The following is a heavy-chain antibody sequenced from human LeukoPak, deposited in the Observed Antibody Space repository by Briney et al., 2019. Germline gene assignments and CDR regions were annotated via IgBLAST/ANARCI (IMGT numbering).Heavy chain of an antibody. J-gene: IGHJ5*02. CDR3: ARIKILQYPYNWFDP. D-gene: IGHD4-11*01. Sequence: ASVKVSCKASGYTFTGYYMHWVRQAPGQGLEWMGWINPNSGGTNYAQKFQGRVTMTRDTSISTAYMELSRLRSDDTAVYYCARIKILQYPYNWFDPWGQGTLVTVSS. V-gene: IGHV1-2*02. CDR1: GYTFTGYY. CDR2: INPNSGGT.